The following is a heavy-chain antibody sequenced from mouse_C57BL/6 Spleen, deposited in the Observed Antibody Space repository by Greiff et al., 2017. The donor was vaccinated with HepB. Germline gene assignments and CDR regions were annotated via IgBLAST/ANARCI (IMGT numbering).Heavy chain of an antibody. J-gene: IGHJ2*01. V-gene: IGHV1-69*01. CDR2: IDPSDSYT. CDR3: AREGYFDY. Sequence: VQLQQPGAELVMPGASVKLSCKASGYTFTSYWMRWVKQRPGQGLEWIGEIDPSDSYTNYNQKFKGKSTLTVDKSSSTAYMQLSSLTSEDSAVYYCAREGYFDYWGQGTTLTVSS. CDR1: GYTFTSYW.